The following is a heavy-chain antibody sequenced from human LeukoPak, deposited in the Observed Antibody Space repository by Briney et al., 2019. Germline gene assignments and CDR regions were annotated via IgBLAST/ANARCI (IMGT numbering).Heavy chain of an antibody. D-gene: IGHD2-2*02. J-gene: IGHJ5*02. CDR3: ASTYCSSTSCYTDHNWFDP. Sequence: ASVKVSCKASGYTFTSYGISWVRQAPGQGLEWMGRIIPILGIANYAQKFQGRVTITADKSTSTAYMELSSLRSEDTAVYYCASTYCSSTSCYTDHNWFDPWGQGTLVTVSS. CDR1: GYTFTSYG. V-gene: IGHV1-69*04. CDR2: IIPILGIA.